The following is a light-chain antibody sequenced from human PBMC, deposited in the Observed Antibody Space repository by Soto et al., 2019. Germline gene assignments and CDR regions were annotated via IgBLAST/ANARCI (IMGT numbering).Light chain of an antibody. Sequence: EILMTQSPVTLSVSPGERATLSCRASQSVSNNLAWYQQKPGQAPSLLIYGAFTRATGIPARFSGTGSGTEFTLTISSLQSEDFAVYYCQQYKNWPPITFGQGTRLEIK. CDR1: QSVSNN. J-gene: IGKJ5*01. CDR3: QQYKNWPPIT. V-gene: IGKV3-15*01. CDR2: GAF.